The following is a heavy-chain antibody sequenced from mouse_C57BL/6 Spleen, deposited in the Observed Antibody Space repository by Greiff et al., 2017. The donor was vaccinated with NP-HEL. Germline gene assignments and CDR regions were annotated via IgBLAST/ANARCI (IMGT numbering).Heavy chain of an antibody. CDR3: ARRYDYYFDY. CDR2: ISSGSSTI. Sequence: DVQLVESGGGLVKPGGSLKLSCAASGFTFSDYGMHWVRQAPEKGLEWVAYISSGSSTIYYADTVKGRFTISRDNAKNTLFLQMTSLRSEDTAMYYCARRYDYYFDYWGQGTTLTVSS. D-gene: IGHD2-4*01. V-gene: IGHV5-17*01. CDR1: GFTFSDYG. J-gene: IGHJ2*01.